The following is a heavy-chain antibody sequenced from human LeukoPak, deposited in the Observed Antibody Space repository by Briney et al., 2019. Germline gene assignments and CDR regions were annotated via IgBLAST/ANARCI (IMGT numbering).Heavy chain of an antibody. D-gene: IGHD3-22*01. CDR2: IYYSGST. CDR1: GGFNISYY. Sequence: SETLSLTCTVSGGFNISYYWCWIRQPPGKGLEWIGYIYYSGSTNYNPSLKSRVTISVDTSKNQFSLNLSSVTAADTAVYYCARTDYNSSGPNIDYRGPGTLVTVSS. CDR3: ARTDYNSSGPNIDY. J-gene: IGHJ4*02. V-gene: IGHV4-59*01.